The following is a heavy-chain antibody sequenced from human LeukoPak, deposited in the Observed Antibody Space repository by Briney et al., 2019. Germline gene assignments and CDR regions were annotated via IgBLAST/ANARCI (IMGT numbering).Heavy chain of an antibody. Sequence: GGSLRLSCAAFGFTFSSSSMNWVRQAPGKGLDWVSYISGGSSTIHYADSVKGRFTISRDNAKNSLYLQMNSLRDEDTALYYCARDYGYSSSFDYRGQGTLVTVSS. D-gene: IGHD6-13*01. CDR3: ARDYGYSSSFDY. J-gene: IGHJ4*02. CDR1: GFTFSSSS. V-gene: IGHV3-48*02. CDR2: ISGGSSTI.